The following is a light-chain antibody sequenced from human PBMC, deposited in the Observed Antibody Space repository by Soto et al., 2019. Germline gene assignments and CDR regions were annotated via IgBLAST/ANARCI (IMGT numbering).Light chain of an antibody. CDR1: YSNIGAGYE. CDR2: GHN. V-gene: IGLV1-40*01. J-gene: IGLJ2*01. CDR3: AVWDDSLNGSVA. Sequence: QSVLTQPPSVSGAPGQRVTTSCTGSYSNIGAGYEVHWYQQIPGTAPKLLISGHNNRPSGVPDRFSGSKSGTSASLAISGLRSEDEADYYCAVWDDSLNGSVAFGGGTKLTVL.